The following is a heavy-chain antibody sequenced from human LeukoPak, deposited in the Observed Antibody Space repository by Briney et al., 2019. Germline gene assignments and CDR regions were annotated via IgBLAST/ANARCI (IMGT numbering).Heavy chain of an antibody. CDR1: GYTFTSYG. J-gene: IGHJ3*02. V-gene: IGHV1-18*01. D-gene: IGHD3-3*01. CDR2: ISAYNGNT. Sequence: ASVKVSCKASGYTFTSYGISWVRQAPGQGLEWMGWISAYNGNTNYAQKLQGRVTMTTDTSTSTAYMELRSLRSDDTAVYYCARDRPQPYYDFWSGYVDAFDIWGQGTMVTVSS. CDR3: ARDRPQPYYDFWSGYVDAFDI.